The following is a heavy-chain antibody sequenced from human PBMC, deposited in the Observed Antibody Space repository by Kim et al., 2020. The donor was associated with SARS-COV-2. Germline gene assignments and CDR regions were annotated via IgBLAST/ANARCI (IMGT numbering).Heavy chain of an antibody. V-gene: IGHV1-2*02. J-gene: IGHJ4*02. Sequence: GTNFAQKFQGRVTMTRDTSISTAYMELSSLRSDDTAVYYCARVILGIGTFWGQGTLVTVSS. D-gene: IGHD3-16*01. CDR2: GT. CDR3: ARVILGIGTF.